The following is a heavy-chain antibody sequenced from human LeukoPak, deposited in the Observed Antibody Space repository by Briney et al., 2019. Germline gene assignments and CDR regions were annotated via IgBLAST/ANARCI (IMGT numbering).Heavy chain of an antibody. V-gene: IGHV3-48*03. CDR2: ISSSGSTI. CDR3: AELGITMIGGV. J-gene: IGHJ4*02. D-gene: IGHD3-10*02. CDR1: GFTFSRSD. Sequence: GGSLRLSCAASGFTFSRSDMNWVRQAPGKGLEWVSYISSSGSTIYYADSVKGRFTISRDNAKNSLYLQMNSLRAEDTAVYYCAELGITMIGGVWGQGTLVTVSS.